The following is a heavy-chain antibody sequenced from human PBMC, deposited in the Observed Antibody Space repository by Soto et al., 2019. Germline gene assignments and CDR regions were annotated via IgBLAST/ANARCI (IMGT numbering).Heavy chain of an antibody. CDR3: ARDALYCSGGSCYGYGMDV. V-gene: IGHV3-11*06. Sequence: PGGSLRLSCAASGFTFSDYYMSWIRQAPGKGLEWVSYISSSSSYTNYADSVKGRFTISRDNAKNSLYLQMNSLRAEDTAVYYCARDALYCSGGSCYGYGMDVWGQGTTVTVSS. D-gene: IGHD2-15*01. CDR2: ISSSSSYT. CDR1: GFTFSDYY. J-gene: IGHJ6*02.